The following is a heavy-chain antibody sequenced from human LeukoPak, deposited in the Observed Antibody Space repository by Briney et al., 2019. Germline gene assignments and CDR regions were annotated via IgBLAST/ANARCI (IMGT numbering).Heavy chain of an antibody. CDR1: GGSISSNNW. D-gene: IGHD4-17*01. Sequence: PSETLSLTYAVSGGSISSNNWWSWVRQPPEKGLEWIGEIFHSGGTNYNPSLKSRVTISVDKPKNQFSLKLSSVTAADTAVYYCARNGDYSMDFWGQGMLVTVSS. J-gene: IGHJ4*02. CDR2: IFHSGGT. V-gene: IGHV4-4*02. CDR3: ARNGDYSMDF.